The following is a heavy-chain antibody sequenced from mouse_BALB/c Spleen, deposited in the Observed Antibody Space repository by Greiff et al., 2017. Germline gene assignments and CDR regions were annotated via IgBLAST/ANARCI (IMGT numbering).Heavy chain of an antibody. CDR3: ARGDGNVAWLAY. V-gene: IGHV1S34*01. Sequence: LVKTGASVKISCKASGYSFTGYYMHWVKQSHGKSLEWIGYISCYNGATSYNQKFKGKATFTVDTSSSTAYMQFNSLTSEDSAVEYCARGDGNVAWLAYWGQGTLVTVSA. J-gene: IGHJ3*01. CDR2: ISCYNGAT. D-gene: IGHD2-1*01. CDR1: GYSFTGYY.